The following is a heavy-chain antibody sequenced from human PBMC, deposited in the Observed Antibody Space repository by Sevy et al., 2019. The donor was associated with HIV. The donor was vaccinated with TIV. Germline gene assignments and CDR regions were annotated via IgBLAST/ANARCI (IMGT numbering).Heavy chain of an antibody. CDR1: GYTFTSDY. D-gene: IGHD3-9*01. J-gene: IGHJ4*02. Sequence: ASVKVSCKASGYTFTSDYMHWVRQAPGQGLEWMGIINPSGGSTSYAQTFQGRVTVTRDTSTSTVYMELSSLRSEGTAVYYCARDSDNYDILTGYYPFDYWGQGTLVTVSS. CDR2: INPSGGST. CDR3: ARDSDNYDILTGYYPFDY. V-gene: IGHV1-46*01.